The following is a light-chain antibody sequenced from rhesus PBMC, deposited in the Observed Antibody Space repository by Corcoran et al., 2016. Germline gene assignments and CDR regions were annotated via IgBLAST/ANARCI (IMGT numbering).Light chain of an antibody. Sequence: DIQMTQSPSSLSASVGDTVTITCRASQGISSYLNWFQQKPGKAPKLLIYDASSLESGVPSRVSGTGSGTDFTLTISSLQPEDFAAYYCLQHNSYPLTFGGGTKVEIK. CDR3: LQHNSYPLT. CDR1: QGISSY. J-gene: IGKJ4*01. V-gene: IGKV1-28*03. CDR2: DAS.